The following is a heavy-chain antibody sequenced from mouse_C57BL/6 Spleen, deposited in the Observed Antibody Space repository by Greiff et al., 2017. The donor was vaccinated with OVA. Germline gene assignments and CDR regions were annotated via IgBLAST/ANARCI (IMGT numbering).Heavy chain of an antibody. D-gene: IGHD1-1*01. V-gene: IGHV1-69*01. J-gene: IGHJ2*01. CDR1: GYTFTSYW. CDR3: ARRGTTVVADYFDY. CDR2: IDPSASYT. Sequence: QVQLQQPGAELVMPGASVKLSCKASGYTFTSYWMHWVKQRPGQGLEWIGEIDPSASYTNYNQKFKGKSTLTVDKSSSTAYMQLSSLTSEDSAVYYCARRGTTVVADYFDYWGQGTTLTVSS.